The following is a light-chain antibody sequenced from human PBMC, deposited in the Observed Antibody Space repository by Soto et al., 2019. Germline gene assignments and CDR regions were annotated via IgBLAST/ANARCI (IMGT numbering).Light chain of an antibody. CDR3: CSYAGTYTVV. V-gene: IGLV2-11*01. CDR1: SSDIGAYNH. CDR2: DVI. J-gene: IGLJ1*01. Sequence: QSALTQPRSVSGSPGQSVTISCTGTSSDIGAYNHVSWYQQHPGKAPKVMIYDVIKRPSGVPERFSGSKSGNTASLTISGLQAEDEADYYCCSYAGTYTVVFGSGTKVTVL.